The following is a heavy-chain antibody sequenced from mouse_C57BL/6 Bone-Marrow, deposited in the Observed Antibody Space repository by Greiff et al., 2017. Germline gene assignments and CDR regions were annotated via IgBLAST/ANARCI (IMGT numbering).Heavy chain of an antibody. CDR1: GYTFTDYY. J-gene: IGHJ2*01. D-gene: IGHD1-1*01. Sequence: VQLQQSGPVLVKPGASVKMSCKASGYTFTDYYMNWVKQSHGKSLEWIGVINPYNGGTSYNQKFKGKATLTVDKSSSTAYMELNSLTSEDSAVYYCARDQFITTYFDYWGQGTTLTVSS. V-gene: IGHV1-19*01. CDR2: INPYNGGT. CDR3: ARDQFITTYFDY.